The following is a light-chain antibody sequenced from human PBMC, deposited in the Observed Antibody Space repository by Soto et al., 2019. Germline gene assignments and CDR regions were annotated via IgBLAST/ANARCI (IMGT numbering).Light chain of an antibody. Sequence: QSALTQPASVSGSPGQSITISCTGTGSDVGGYNFVSWYQQHPGKVPELIIFDVSKRPSGAFNRFSGSKSGNTASLTISGFQAEDEADYYCSSYRSGNTPYVFGTGTKVTVL. CDR2: DVS. V-gene: IGLV2-14*03. CDR1: GSDVGGYNF. J-gene: IGLJ1*01. CDR3: SSYRSGNTPYV.